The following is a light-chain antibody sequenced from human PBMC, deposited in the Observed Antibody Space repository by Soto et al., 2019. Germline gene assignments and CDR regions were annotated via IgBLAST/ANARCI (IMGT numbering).Light chain of an antibody. CDR3: SSFGGSDNLV. V-gene: IGLV2-8*01. J-gene: IGLJ2*01. CDR2: EVT. Sequence: QSALTQPPSASGSPGQSVTISCTGTSSDVGCYNSVSWYQQHPVKAPKLMIYEVTKRPSGVPDRFSGSKSGNKASLTVSGLQAEDEAVYYCSSFGGSDNLVFGGGTKLTVL. CDR1: SSDVGCYNS.